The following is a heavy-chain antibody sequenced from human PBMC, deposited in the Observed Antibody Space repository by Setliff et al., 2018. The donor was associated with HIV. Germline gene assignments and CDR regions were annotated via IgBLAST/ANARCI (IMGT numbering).Heavy chain of an antibody. CDR3: ARHCGGRLRYYYYMDV. Sequence: SETLSLTCTVSGDSVSSRSYYWSWIRQPPGKGLEWIGEINHSGRTIQSPSLGSRVTISIDTSKNQFSLKLSSVTAADTAVYYCARHCGGRLRYYYYMDVWGKGTTVTVSS. J-gene: IGHJ6*03. CDR1: GDSVSSRSYY. CDR2: INHSGRT. D-gene: IGHD4-17*01. V-gene: IGHV4-39*01.